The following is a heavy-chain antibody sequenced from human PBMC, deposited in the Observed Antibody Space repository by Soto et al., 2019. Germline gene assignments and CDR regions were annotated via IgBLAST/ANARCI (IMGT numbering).Heavy chain of an antibody. CDR2: IKQDGSEK. CDR1: GFTFSSYW. J-gene: IGHJ6*02. D-gene: IGHD3-16*02. V-gene: IGHV3-7*03. Sequence: EVQLVESGGGLVQPGGSLRLSCAASGFTFSSYWMSWVRQAPGKGLEWVANIKQDGSEKYYVGSVKGRFTISRENAKNSLYLQMNSLRAEDTAVYYCARGLTYYDYVWGSYRSGYYYGMDVWGQGTTVTVSS. CDR3: ARGLTYYDYVWGSYRSGYYYGMDV.